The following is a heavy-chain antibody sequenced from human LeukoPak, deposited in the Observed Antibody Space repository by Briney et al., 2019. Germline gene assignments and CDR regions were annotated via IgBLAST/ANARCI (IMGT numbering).Heavy chain of an antibody. CDR2: IYSSGST. V-gene: IGHV4-61*02. CDR1: GGSITSVSYS. Sequence: PSETLSLTCTVSGGSITSVSYSWSWIRQPAGKGLEWIVRIYSSGSTNYNPSLKSRVTISVDTSKKQFSLKLNSVTAADTAVYYCAREKIGYYDSSGRGWFGPWGQGTLVTVSS. CDR3: AREKIGYYDSSGRGWFGP. J-gene: IGHJ5*02. D-gene: IGHD3-22*01.